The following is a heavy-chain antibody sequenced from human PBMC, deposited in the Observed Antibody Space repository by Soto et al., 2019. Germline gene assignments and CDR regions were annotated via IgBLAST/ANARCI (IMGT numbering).Heavy chain of an antibody. CDR2: IHYSAST. V-gene: IGHV4-30-4*01. CDR1: GGPISNTDYY. J-gene: IGHJ4*02. CDR3: ARVYAGGGNSIDF. D-gene: IGHD6-19*01. Sequence: PSETLSLTCTVSGGPISNTDYYWSWIRQPPGKGLEWIGHIHYSASTYYNPSLKSRVTISVDTSKNQFSLNLSSVTAADTALYYCARVYAGGGNSIDFWGQGTLVTVSS.